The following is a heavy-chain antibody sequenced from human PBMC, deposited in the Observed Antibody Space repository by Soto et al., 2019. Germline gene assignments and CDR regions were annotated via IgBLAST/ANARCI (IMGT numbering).Heavy chain of an antibody. CDR1: GSTFSSDD. V-gene: IGHV3-23*01. CDR3: AKDGGWSLAVAGLFDY. CDR2: ISDSGGST. J-gene: IGHJ4*02. Sequence: EVHLLEYGGGLVQPGGSLRLSCVVSGSTFSSDDMSWVRQAPGRGLEWVSCISDSGGSTYYADSVKGRFTISRDNAKNTLYLKMKSLRVEDTALYYCAKDGGWSLAVAGLFDYWGPGTQVTVSS. D-gene: IGHD6-19*01.